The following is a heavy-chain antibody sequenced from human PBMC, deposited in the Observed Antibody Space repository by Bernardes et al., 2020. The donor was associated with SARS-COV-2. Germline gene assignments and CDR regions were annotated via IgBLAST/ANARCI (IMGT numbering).Heavy chain of an antibody. CDR1: GFTFSSYA. CDR3: AREGILWSDAFDI. Sequence: GGSLRLSCAASGFTFSSYAMHWVRHAPGKGLEWVAVISYDGSNKYYADSVKGRFTISRDNSKNTLYLQMNSLRAEDTAVYYCAREGILWSDAFDIWGQGTMVTVSS. D-gene: IGHD2-21*01. J-gene: IGHJ3*02. V-gene: IGHV3-30-3*01. CDR2: ISYDGSNK.